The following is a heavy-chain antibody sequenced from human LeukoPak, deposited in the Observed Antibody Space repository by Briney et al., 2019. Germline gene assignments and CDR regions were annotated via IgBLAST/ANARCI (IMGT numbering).Heavy chain of an antibody. CDR1: GGSISRYY. CDR3: ARGTDSSSSSLLFDY. CDR2: IYYSGST. Sequence: SETLSLTCTVSGGSISRYYWSWIRQPPGKGLEWIGYIYYSGSTNYNPSLKSRVTISVDTSKNQFSLKLSSVTAADTAVYYCARGTDSSSSSLLFDYWGQGTLVTVSS. J-gene: IGHJ4*02. V-gene: IGHV4-59*01. D-gene: IGHD6-13*01.